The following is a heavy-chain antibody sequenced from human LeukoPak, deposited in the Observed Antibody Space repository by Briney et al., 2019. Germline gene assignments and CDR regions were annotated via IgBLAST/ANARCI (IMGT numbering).Heavy chain of an antibody. V-gene: IGHV3-33*08. CDR3: AREKTTVTEGYYFDY. Sequence: LSLTCTVSGGSISSYYWSWVRQAPGKGLEGGAVIWYDGSNKYYADSVKGRFTISRDNSKNTLYLQMNSLRAEDTAVYYCAREKTTVTEGYYFDYWGQGTLVTVSS. CDR1: GGSISSYY. D-gene: IGHD4-17*01. CDR2: IWYDGSNK. J-gene: IGHJ4*02.